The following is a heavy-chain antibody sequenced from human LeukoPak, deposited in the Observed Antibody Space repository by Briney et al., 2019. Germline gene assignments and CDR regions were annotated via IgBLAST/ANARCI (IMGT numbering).Heavy chain of an antibody. J-gene: IGHJ4*02. D-gene: IGHD1-26*01. Sequence: GSLRLPRATPGFTFSYYSLNLVRQAPGKGPGWVSSISSSSRSYIYYADSVKGRFTISRDNAKNSLYLQMNSLRAADTAVYYCARARSGKWGFDYWGQGTLVTVSS. V-gene: IGHV3-21*01. CDR2: ISSSSRSYI. CDR3: ARARSGKWGFDY. CDR1: GFTFSYYS.